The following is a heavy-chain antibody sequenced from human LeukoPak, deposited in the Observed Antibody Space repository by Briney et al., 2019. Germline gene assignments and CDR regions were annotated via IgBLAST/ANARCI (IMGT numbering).Heavy chain of an antibody. J-gene: IGHJ4*02. D-gene: IGHD1-1*01. CDR1: AYTLTELS. CDR3: ATGAQLPIDY. Sequence: ASVKVSCKVYAYTLTELSMHWVRQSPGKGLEWMGGFDPEDGETVYAQKFQGRVTMTEDTSIDTAYMELSSLRFEDTAVYYCATGAQLPIDYWGQGTLVTVSS. CDR2: FDPEDGET. V-gene: IGHV1-24*01.